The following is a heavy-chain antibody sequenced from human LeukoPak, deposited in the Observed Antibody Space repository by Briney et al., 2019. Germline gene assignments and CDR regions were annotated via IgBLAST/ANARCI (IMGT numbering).Heavy chain of an antibody. CDR2: MSGSGGST. CDR3: AKSVSGSYFPRNFDY. J-gene: IGHJ4*02. D-gene: IGHD1-26*01. V-gene: IGHV3-23*01. CDR1: GFTFSSYP. Sequence: PGTSLRLSCAASGFTFSSYPMSWVRQAPGKGLEWVSIMSGSGGSTEYADSVKGRFTISRDNSKSTLYLQMNSLRAEDTAVYYCAKSVSGSYFPRNFDYWGQGTLVTVSS.